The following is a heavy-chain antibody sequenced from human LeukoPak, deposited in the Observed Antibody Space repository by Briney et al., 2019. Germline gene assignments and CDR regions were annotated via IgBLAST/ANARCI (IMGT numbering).Heavy chain of an antibody. Sequence: SGGSLRLSCAASEFTVSSNYMSWVRQAPGKGLEWVSVIYSGGSTYYADSVKGRFTISRDNSKNTLYLQMNSLRAEDTAVYYCARDLDSSREHAFDIWGQGTMVTVSS. D-gene: IGHD6-19*01. CDR1: EFTVSSNY. CDR2: IYSGGST. J-gene: IGHJ3*02. V-gene: IGHV3-66*01. CDR3: ARDLDSSREHAFDI.